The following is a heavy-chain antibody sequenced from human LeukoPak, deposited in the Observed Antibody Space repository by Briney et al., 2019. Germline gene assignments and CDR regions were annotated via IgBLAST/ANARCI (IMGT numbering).Heavy chain of an antibody. Sequence: PSGTLSLTCAVSGGSISSSNWWSWVRPPPGKGLEWIGEIYHSGSTNYNPSLKSRVTISVDKSKNQFSLKLSSVTAADTAVYYCARGLVGATYYYYYGMDVWGQGTTVTVSS. V-gene: IGHV4-4*02. CDR3: ARGLVGATYYYYYGMDV. D-gene: IGHD1-26*01. CDR1: GGSISSSNW. J-gene: IGHJ6*02. CDR2: IYHSGST.